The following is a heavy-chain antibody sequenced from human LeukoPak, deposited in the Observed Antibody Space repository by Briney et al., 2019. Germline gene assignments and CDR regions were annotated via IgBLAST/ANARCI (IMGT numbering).Heavy chain of an antibody. D-gene: IGHD6-13*01. CDR1: GFTFSSYW. CDR3: ARAPGIYYYYYMDV. V-gene: IGHV3-7*03. Sequence: RSGGSLRLSRAASGFTFSSYWMSWVRQTPGKGLEWVASIKQDGTEKHYVDSVKGRFTISKDNAKNSLYLQMNSLRAEDTAVYYCARAPGIYYYYYMDVWGKGTTVTVSS. J-gene: IGHJ6*03. CDR2: IKQDGTEK.